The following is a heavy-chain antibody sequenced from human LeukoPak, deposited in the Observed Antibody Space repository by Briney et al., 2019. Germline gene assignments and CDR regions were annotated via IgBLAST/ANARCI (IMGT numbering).Heavy chain of an antibody. Sequence: SETLSLTCTASGGSISSSSYYWGWIRQPPGKGLEWIGRIYTSGSTNYNPSLKSRVTMSVDTSKNQSSLKLSSVTAADTAVYYCARARYSSRRERYYYYMDVWGKGTTVTISS. CDR2: IYTSGST. V-gene: IGHV4-39*07. D-gene: IGHD6-13*01. CDR3: ARARYSSRRERYYYYMDV. CDR1: GGSISSSSYY. J-gene: IGHJ6*03.